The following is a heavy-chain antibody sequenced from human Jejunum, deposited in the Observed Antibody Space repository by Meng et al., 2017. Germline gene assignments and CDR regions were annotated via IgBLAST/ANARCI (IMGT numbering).Heavy chain of an antibody. D-gene: IGHD3-10*02. CDR2: VYHSGST. V-gene: IGHV4-4*02. J-gene: IGHJ2*01. CDR1: GGSIESNNW. Sequence: QVQLQEPGPGLVKPSETRSLTCAVSGGSIESNNWWTWIRQPPGQGLEWIGEVYHSGSTHYNPSLQSRVTISIDNSKNRFSLSLNSVTAADTAIYYCARADYVRYFDLWGRGTLVTVSS. CDR3: ARADYVRYFDL.